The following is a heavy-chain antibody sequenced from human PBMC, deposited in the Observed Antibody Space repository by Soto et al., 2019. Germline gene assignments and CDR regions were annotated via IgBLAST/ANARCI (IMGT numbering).Heavy chain of an antibody. Sequence: SETLSLTSAVYGGSFSGCYWSWIRQPPGKGLEWILEINNSGSTNYNPSIKSRVTISVDTSKNQFSLKLSSVTAADTAVYYCARTRSDSSRSYNWFHXWGQGTLLTVSX. J-gene: IGHJ5*02. V-gene: IGHV4-34*01. CDR3: ARTRSDSSRSYNWFHX. D-gene: IGHD6-13*01. CDR2: INNSGST. CDR1: GGSFSGCY.